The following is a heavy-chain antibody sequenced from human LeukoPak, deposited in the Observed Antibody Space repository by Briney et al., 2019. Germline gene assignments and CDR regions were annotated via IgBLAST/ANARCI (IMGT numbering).Heavy chain of an antibody. CDR2: IYSGGST. D-gene: IGHD3-9*01. CDR1: GFTFSSYG. V-gene: IGHV3-66*02. Sequence: GGSLRLSCAASGFTFSSYGMSWVRQAPGKGLEWVSVIYSGGSTYYADSVKGRFTISRDNSKNTLYLQMNSLRAEDTAVYYCAKDIFDWSRPYYYYYYMDVWGKGTTVTISS. CDR3: AKDIFDWSRPYYYYYYMDV. J-gene: IGHJ6*03.